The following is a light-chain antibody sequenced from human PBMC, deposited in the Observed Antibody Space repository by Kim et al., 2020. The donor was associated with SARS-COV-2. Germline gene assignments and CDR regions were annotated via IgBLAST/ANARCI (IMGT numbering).Light chain of an antibody. CDR2: QDS. V-gene: IGLV3-1*01. J-gene: IGLJ3*02. CDR3: QAWDSSTEV. CDR1: KLGDKY. Sequence: VSPGQTASITCSGDKLGDKYACWYQQRPGQSPVLVIYQDSKRPSGIPERFSGSNSGNTATLTISGTQAMDEADYYCQAWDSSTEVFGGGTQLTVL.